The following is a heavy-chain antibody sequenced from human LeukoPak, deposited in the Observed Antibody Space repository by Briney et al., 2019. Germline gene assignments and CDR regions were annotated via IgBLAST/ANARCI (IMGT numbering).Heavy chain of an antibody. V-gene: IGHV3-43*02. CDR2: ISADGGST. CDR3: AKESGKFDY. J-gene: IGHJ4*02. CDR1: GINFADYA. Sequence: GGTLRLSCVVSGINFADYAMHWVRQPPGKGLEWVSLISADGGSTFSADSVKGRFSISRDNSKNSLYLQMNSLRSEDTAMYYCAKESGKFDYWGQGTLVAVSS.